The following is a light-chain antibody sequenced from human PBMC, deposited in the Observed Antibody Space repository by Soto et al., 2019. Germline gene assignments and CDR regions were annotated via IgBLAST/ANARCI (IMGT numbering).Light chain of an antibody. CDR2: DES. CDR3: QKYNSRXSRT. Sequence: VMTQSPATLSVSPGERATLSFRASQSVTTNLAWFQQKHGQAPRLLIYDESTRAANIPARFSGSGSGTEFTLTISRIQSEDFAVYYCQKYNSRXSRTCGQGTKV. CDR1: QSVTTN. V-gene: IGKV3-15*01. J-gene: IGKJ1*01.